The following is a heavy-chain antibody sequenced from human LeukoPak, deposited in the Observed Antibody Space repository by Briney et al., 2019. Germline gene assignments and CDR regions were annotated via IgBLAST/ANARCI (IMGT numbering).Heavy chain of an antibody. CDR1: GFIFSTYA. Sequence: PGGSLRLSCVASGFIFSTYAMNWVRQAPGKGLEWVSYISSGSVTIYYADSVKGRFTISRDNAKNSLYLQMNSLRAEDTAVYYCARDRLNWNDGVDYWGQGTLVTVSS. CDR2: ISSGSVTI. J-gene: IGHJ4*02. CDR3: ARDRLNWNDGVDY. D-gene: IGHD1-20*01. V-gene: IGHV3-48*01.